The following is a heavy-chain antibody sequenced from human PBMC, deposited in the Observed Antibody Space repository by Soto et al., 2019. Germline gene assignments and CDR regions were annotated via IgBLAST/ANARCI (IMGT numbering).Heavy chain of an antibody. V-gene: IGHV3-30-3*01. CDR1: GFTFSSYA. CDR2: ISYEGSNK. Sequence: GGSLRLSCAASGFTFSSYAMHWVRQAPGTGLEWVAVISYEGSNKYYADSVKGRFTNSRDNSKNTLYLQMNSLRTEDTAVYYCARVLGGMATVPFDYWGQGALVTVSS. D-gene: IGHD4-4*01. J-gene: IGHJ4*02. CDR3: ARVLGGMATVPFDY.